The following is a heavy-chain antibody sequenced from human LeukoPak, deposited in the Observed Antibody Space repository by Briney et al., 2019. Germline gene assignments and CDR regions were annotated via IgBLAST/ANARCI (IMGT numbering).Heavy chain of an antibody. Sequence: GGSLRLSCAASGFTLSNYWMYWVRQAPGEGLVWVSRSSPDGSFTTYADSVKGRFSISRDIAKNTLYLQMNSLRAEDTAVYYCARDLRALDLWGQGTLVTVSS. CDR3: ARDLRALDL. J-gene: IGHJ5*02. V-gene: IGHV3-74*01. CDR1: GFTLSNYW. CDR2: SSPDGSFT.